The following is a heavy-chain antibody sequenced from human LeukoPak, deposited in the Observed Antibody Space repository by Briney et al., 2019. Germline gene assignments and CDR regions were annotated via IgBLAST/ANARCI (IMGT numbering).Heavy chain of an antibody. J-gene: IGHJ4*02. D-gene: IGHD1-26*01. V-gene: IGHV4-34*01. CDR2: INHSGTT. CDR3: ARDRVGDYFDY. CDR1: GGSFSGFY. Sequence: SETLSLTCAVYGGSFSGFYWSWIRQSPGKGLEWIGEINHSGTTNYNPSLKSRVTISVDRSKNQFSLKLSSVTAADTAVYYCARDRVGDYFDYWGQGTLVTVSS.